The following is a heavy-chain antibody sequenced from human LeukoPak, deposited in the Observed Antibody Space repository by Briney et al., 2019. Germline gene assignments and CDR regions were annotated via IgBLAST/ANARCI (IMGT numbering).Heavy chain of an antibody. J-gene: IGHJ5*02. Sequence: GGSLTLSCAASGFFFSNYGMHWVRQAPGKGLVWVSRVNSDGRFTKYADSVKGRFTISKDNAKNTLYLQMNSLRAEDTAMYYCVRSDWFDNWGQGTLVTVSS. CDR1: GFFFSNYG. V-gene: IGHV3-74*03. CDR2: VNSDGRFT. CDR3: VRSDWFDN.